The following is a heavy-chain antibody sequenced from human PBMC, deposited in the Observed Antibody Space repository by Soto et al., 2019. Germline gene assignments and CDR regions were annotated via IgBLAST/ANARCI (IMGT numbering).Heavy chain of an antibody. J-gene: IGHJ4*02. Sequence: QVQLVESGGGVVQPGRSLRLSCAASGFTFSNYGMHWVRQAPGKGLEWVALIWYDGSNKYYADSVKGRFTISRDNSKNTLYLKMNSLRAEDTAVYFCARTAYYYDSSGYYFDYWGQGSLVTVSS. V-gene: IGHV3-33*01. CDR1: GFTFSNYG. CDR3: ARTAYYYDSSGYYFDY. D-gene: IGHD3-22*01. CDR2: IWYDGSNK.